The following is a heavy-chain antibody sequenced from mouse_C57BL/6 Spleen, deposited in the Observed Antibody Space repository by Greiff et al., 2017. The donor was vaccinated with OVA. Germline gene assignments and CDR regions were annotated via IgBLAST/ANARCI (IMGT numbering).Heavy chain of an antibody. J-gene: IGHJ1*03. V-gene: IGHV2-5*01. D-gene: IGHD3-3*01. Sequence: QVQLQQSGPGLVQPSQRLSITCTVSGFSLTSYGVHWVRQSPGKGLEWLGVIWRGGSTDYNAAFMSRLSITRDNSKSQVFFKMNSLQADDTAIYYCAKVPGGHGYFDVWGTGTTVTVSS. CDR1: GFSLTSYG. CDR3: AKVPGGHGYFDV. CDR2: IWRGGST.